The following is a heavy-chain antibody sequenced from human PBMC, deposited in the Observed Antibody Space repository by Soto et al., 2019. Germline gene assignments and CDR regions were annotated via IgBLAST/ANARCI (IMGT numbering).Heavy chain of an antibody. V-gene: IGHV4-39*01. CDR2: INHSGNT. CDR1: GGSIGTSAYY. CDR3: SRRAPEGFDP. J-gene: IGHJ5*02. Sequence: SETLSLTCADSGGSIGTSAYYWGWIRRAPGKGLEWIGSINHSGNTYLSPSLKDRVTMSVDTSKNSFSLKLRSATAADTGLYYCSRRAPEGFDPWGQGTLVTVS.